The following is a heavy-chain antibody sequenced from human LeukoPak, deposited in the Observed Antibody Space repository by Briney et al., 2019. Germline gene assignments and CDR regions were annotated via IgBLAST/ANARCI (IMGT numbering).Heavy chain of an antibody. Sequence: PGGSLRLSCAASGFTFSSYGMHWVRQAPCKGLEWVAVISYDGSNKYYADSVKGRFTISRDNSKNTLYLQMNSLRAEDTAVYYCAKDRGITMVRGVITWGQGTLVTVSS. CDR3: AKDRGITMVRGVIT. CDR2: ISYDGSNK. J-gene: IGHJ5*02. D-gene: IGHD3-10*01. CDR1: GFTFSSYG. V-gene: IGHV3-30*18.